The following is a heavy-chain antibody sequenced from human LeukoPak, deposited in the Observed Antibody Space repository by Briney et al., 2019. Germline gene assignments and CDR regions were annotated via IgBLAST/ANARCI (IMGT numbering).Heavy chain of an antibody. Sequence: SETLSLTCAVYGGSFSGYYWSWIRQPPGKGLEWIGEINHSGSTNYNPSLKSRVTISVDTSKNQFSLKLSSVTAADTAGYYCAAGPATGDPEYFQHWGQGTLVTVSS. J-gene: IGHJ1*01. CDR1: GGSFSGYY. D-gene: IGHD2-21*02. CDR3: AAGPATGDPEYFQH. CDR2: INHSGST. V-gene: IGHV4-34*01.